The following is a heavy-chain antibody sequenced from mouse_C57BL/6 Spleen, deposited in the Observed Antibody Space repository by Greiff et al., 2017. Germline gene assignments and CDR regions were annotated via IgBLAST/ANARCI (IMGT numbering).Heavy chain of an antibody. D-gene: IGHD1-1*01. CDR2: ISSGGSYT. Sequence: EVKLVESGGDLVKPGGSLKLSCAASGFTFSSYGMSWVRQTPDKRLEWVATISSGGSYTHYPDSVKGRFTISRDNAKNTLYLQMSSLKSEDTAMYYCAREITTVVAPGYFDVWGTGTTVTVSS. V-gene: IGHV5-6*01. J-gene: IGHJ1*03. CDR3: AREITTVVAPGYFDV. CDR1: GFTFSSYG.